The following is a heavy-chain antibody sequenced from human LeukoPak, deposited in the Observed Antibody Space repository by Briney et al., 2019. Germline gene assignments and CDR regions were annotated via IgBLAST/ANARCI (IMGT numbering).Heavy chain of an antibody. J-gene: IGHJ4*02. V-gene: IGHV4-61*02. CDR1: GGSISSSSYY. CDR3: ARGLVATEGYDY. Sequence: PSETLSLTCTVSGGSISSSSYYWSWIRQPAGKGLEWIGRIYTSGSTNYNPSLKSRVTMSVDTSKNQFSLKLSSVTAADTAVYYCARGLVATEGYDYWGQGTLVTVSS. CDR2: IYTSGST. D-gene: IGHD5-12*01.